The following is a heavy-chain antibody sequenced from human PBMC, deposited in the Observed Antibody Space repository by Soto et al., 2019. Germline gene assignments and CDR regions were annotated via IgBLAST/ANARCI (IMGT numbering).Heavy chain of an antibody. CDR1: GGSMRGQH. CDR2: HHSDST. Sequence: QVQLQESGPGLVKPSETLSLTCTVSGGSMRGQHWSWIRQPPGKGLEWIGHHSDSTNYNPSLKSRITISTDTSKNQFSLKLRPVTAADTAVYYCATYTVGEGGRGYWGQGTLVTVSS. CDR3: ATYTVGEGGRGY. D-gene: IGHD3-16*01. J-gene: IGHJ4*02. V-gene: IGHV4-4*09.